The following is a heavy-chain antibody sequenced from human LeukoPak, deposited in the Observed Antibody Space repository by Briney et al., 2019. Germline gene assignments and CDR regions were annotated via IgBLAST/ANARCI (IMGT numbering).Heavy chain of an antibody. J-gene: IGHJ3*02. D-gene: IGHD3-10*01. CDR3: ERPIWSRKHTSGAFDI. CDR1: GGSFSGYY. V-gene: IGHV4-34*01. CDR2: INHSGST. Sequence: PSETLSLTCAVYGGSFSGYYWSWIRQPPGKGLEWIGEINHSGSTNYNPSLKSRVTISVDTSKNQFSLKLSSVTAADTAVYYCERPIWSRKHTSGAFDIWGQGTMVTVSS.